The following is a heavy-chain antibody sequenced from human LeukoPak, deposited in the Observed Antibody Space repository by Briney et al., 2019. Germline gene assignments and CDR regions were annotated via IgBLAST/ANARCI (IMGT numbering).Heavy chain of an antibody. CDR3: ARDRNDYGAFYGMDV. CDR1: GGSISSGGYY. D-gene: IGHD4-17*01. V-gene: IGHV4-31*03. Sequence: SETLSLTCTVPGGSISSGGYYWSWIRQPPGKGLEWIGYIYYSGSTYYNPSLKSRVTISVDTSKNQFSLKLSSVTAADTAVYYCARDRNDYGAFYGMDVWGQGTTVTVSS. J-gene: IGHJ6*02. CDR2: IYYSGST.